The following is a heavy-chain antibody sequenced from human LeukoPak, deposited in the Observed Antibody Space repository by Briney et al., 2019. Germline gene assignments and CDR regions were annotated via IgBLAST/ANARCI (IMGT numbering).Heavy chain of an antibody. V-gene: IGHV4-4*07. J-gene: IGHJ6*02. CDR1: GGSFSGYY. D-gene: IGHD6-19*01. CDR2: IYTSGST. Sequence: SETLSLTCAVYGGSFSGYYWSWIRQPPGKGLEWIGRIYTSGSTNYNPSLKSRVTMSVDTSKNQFSLKLSSVTAADTAVYYCARDHSSGWPTYYYYGMDVWGQGTTVTVSS. CDR3: ARDHSSGWPTYYYYGMDV.